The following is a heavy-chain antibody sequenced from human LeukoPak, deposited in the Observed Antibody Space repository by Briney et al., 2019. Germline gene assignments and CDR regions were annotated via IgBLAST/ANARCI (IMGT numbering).Heavy chain of an antibody. D-gene: IGHD3-22*01. CDR1: GFTFSSYG. CDR2: ISYDGSNK. V-gene: IGHV3-30*18. J-gene: IGHJ4*02. Sequence: GGSLRLSCAASGFTFSSYGMHWVRQAPGKGLEWVAVISYDGSNKYYADSVKGRFTISRDNSKNTLYLQMNSLRAEDTAVYYCAKDRGITMIVVPTGWGQGTLVTASS. CDR3: AKDRGITMIVVPTG.